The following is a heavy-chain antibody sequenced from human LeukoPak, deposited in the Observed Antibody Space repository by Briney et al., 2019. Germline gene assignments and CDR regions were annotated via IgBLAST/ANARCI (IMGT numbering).Heavy chain of an antibody. CDR1: GYTFTGYY. CDR3: ARDPSPYYYDSSGYATKNWFDP. D-gene: IGHD3-22*01. V-gene: IGHV1-2*02. CDR2: INPNSGGT. Sequence: GASVKVSCKASGYTFTGYYMHWVRQAPGQGLEWMGWINPNSGGTNYAQKFQGRVTMTRDTSISTAYMELSRLRSDDTAVYYCARDPSPYYYDSSGYATKNWFDPWGQGTLVTVSS. J-gene: IGHJ5*02.